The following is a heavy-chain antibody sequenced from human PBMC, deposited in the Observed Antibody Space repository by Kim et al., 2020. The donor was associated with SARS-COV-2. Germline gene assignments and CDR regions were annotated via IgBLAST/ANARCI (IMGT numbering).Heavy chain of an antibody. J-gene: IGHJ5*02. CDR3: AKDVGDYYGSGTYYAAGNWFDP. CDR2: ISGAGSST. CDR1: GFSFDDYG. V-gene: IGHV3-43*02. D-gene: IGHD3-10*01. Sequence: GGSLRLSCAASGFSFDDYGMHWVRQAPGKGLEWVSLISGAGSSTFYADSVKGRFTISRDNSKNSLYLHMNSLRTEDTALYYCAKDVGDYYGSGTYYAAGNWFDPWGQGTLVTVSS.